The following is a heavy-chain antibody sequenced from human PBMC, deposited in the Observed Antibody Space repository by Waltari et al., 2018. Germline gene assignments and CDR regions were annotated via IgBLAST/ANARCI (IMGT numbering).Heavy chain of an antibody. Sequence: EVQLVQSGAEVKKPGESLRISCKGSGYSFTSYWISWVRQMPGKGLEWMGRIDPKDSYTNYRPSCQCHVTISADKSISTAYLQWSSLKASDTAMYYCARSDYLAAAGTSYYWFDPWGQGTLVTVSS. D-gene: IGHD6-13*01. CDR3: ARSDYLAAAGTSYYWFDP. V-gene: IGHV5-10-1*03. J-gene: IGHJ5*02. CDR2: IDPKDSYT. CDR1: GYSFTSYW.